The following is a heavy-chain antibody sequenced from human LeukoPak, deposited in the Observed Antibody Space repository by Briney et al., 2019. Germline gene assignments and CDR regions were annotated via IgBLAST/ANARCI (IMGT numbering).Heavy chain of an antibody. CDR2: ISSSGTTI. CDR1: GFTFSSYE. D-gene: IGHD4-23*01. Sequence: PGGSLRRSCAASGFTFSSYESHWVRQAPGKGLEWISYISSSGTTIYYADSVKGRFTISRDNAKNSLYLQMNSLRAEDTAVYYCARDYGGSSPFDYWGQGTLVTVSS. CDR3: ARDYGGSSPFDY. J-gene: IGHJ4*02. V-gene: IGHV3-48*03.